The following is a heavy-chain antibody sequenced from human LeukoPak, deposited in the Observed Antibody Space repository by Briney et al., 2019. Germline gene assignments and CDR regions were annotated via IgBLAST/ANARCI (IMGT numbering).Heavy chain of an antibody. Sequence: ASMKVSCKASGYTFTSYGVSWVRQAPGQGLEWMGWINTYNDNTNNLQKVQDRVTMTTDTSTSTAYMELRSLTSDDTDVYYCARVRLVSSSSWYASFAYWGQGTLVTVSS. CDR1: GYTFTSYG. J-gene: IGHJ4*02. V-gene: IGHV1-18*01. CDR2: INTYNDNT. D-gene: IGHD6-13*01. CDR3: ARVRLVSSSSWYASFAY.